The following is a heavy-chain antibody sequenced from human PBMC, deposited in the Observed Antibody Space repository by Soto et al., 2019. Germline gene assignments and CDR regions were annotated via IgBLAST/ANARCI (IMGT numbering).Heavy chain of an antibody. V-gene: IGHV4-30-4*01. J-gene: IGHJ4*02. D-gene: IGHD3-3*01. CDR3: ARAPVGLDIICYVDY. Sequence: SETLSLTCTVSGDSVSSVGFRWAWLRRPPGKGLHWIGYIYNGGSTYSRPSRGSRMHMSPDATRYHYSLRLTSVTAADTACYFLARAPVGLDIICYVDYWGEGKLVTVSS. CDR1: GDSVSSVGFR. CDR2: IYNGGST.